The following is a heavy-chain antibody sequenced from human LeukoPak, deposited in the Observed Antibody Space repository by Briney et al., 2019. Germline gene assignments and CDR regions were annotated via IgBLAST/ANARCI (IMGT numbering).Heavy chain of an antibody. D-gene: IGHD6-13*01. CDR3: ASSSSWYRFDY. V-gene: IGHV4-39*01. CDR1: GDSTSSSEYY. Sequence: SETLSLTCTVSGDSTSSSEYYWAWLRQPPGKGLEWIGTIYYNGITYHHPSLSSRITISVDTSRNQFSLALRSVTATDTAVYYCASSSSWYRFDYWGQGALVTVSS. J-gene: IGHJ4*02. CDR2: IYYNGIT.